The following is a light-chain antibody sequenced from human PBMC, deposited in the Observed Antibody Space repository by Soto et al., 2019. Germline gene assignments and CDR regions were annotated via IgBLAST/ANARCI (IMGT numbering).Light chain of an antibody. J-gene: IGKJ5*01. CDR3: QQRSNWPPIT. CDR1: QSVRSN. V-gene: IGKV3D-11*02. Sequence: EIVLTQSPGTLSLSPGERATLSCRASQSVRSNLAWYQQKPGQAPRLLIYGASTRSTGIPPRFSGSGPGTDFTPTISSLEPEDFAVYYCQQRSNWPPITFGQGTRLEIK. CDR2: GAS.